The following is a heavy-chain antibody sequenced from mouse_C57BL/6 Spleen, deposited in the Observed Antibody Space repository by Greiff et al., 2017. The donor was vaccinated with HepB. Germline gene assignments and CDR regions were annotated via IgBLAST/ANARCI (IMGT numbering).Heavy chain of an antibody. D-gene: IGHD2-5*01. Sequence: EVQLVESGGGLVKPGGSLKLSCAASGFTFSDYGMHWVRQAPEKGLEWVAYISSGSSTIYYADTVKGRFTISRDNAKNTLFLQMTSLRSEDTAMYDCARRKDYYSNYVFAYWGQGTLVTVSA. CDR1: GFTFSDYG. J-gene: IGHJ3*01. V-gene: IGHV5-17*01. CDR3: ARRKDYYSNYVFAY. CDR2: ISSGSSTI.